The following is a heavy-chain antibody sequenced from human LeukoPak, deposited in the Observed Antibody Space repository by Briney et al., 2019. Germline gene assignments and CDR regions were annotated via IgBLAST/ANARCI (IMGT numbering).Heavy chain of an antibody. Sequence: GESLKISCKGSGYSFITYKIGWVRQMPGKGLEWMGIIYPGDSDTRYSPSFQGQVTISVDKSISTAYLQWSSLKASDTAMYYCARRRIAADNWFDPWGQGTLVTVSS. V-gene: IGHV5-51*01. CDR2: IYPGDSDT. CDR1: GYSFITYK. J-gene: IGHJ5*02. D-gene: IGHD6-25*01. CDR3: ARRRIAADNWFDP.